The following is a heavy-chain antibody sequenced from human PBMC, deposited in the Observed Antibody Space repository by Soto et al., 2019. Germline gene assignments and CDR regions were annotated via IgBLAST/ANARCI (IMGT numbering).Heavy chain of an antibody. D-gene: IGHD2-2*02. J-gene: IGHJ6*03. Sequence: QVQLVQSGAEVKKPGSSVKVSCKASGGTFSSYTISWVRQAPGQGLEWMGRIIPILGIANYAQKFQGRVNITADKSMITAYMELSSLRSDDTAVYYSAREGARRKDCSSTSCHRGYYYMDVWGKGTTVTVSS. CDR1: GGTFSSYT. V-gene: IGHV1-69*08. CDR2: IIPILGIA. CDR3: AREGARRKDCSSTSCHRGYYYMDV.